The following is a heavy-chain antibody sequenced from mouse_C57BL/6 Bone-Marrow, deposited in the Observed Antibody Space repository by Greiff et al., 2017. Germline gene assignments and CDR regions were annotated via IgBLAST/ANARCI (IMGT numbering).Heavy chain of an antibody. CDR2: IWSGGST. Sequence: VQLQQSGPGLVQPSQSLSITCTVSGFSLTSYGVHWVRQSPGKGLEWLGVIWSGGSTDYNAAFISRLSISKDNYKSQVFFKMNSLQADDTAIYYCARNWDGSSPAWFAYWGQGTLVTVSA. V-gene: IGHV2-2*01. D-gene: IGHD1-1*01. J-gene: IGHJ3*01. CDR3: ARNWDGSSPAWFAY. CDR1: GFSLTSYG.